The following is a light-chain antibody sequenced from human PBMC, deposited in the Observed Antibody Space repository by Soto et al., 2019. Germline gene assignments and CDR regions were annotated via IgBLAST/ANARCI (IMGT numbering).Light chain of an antibody. CDR3: QWRSNWPSGLT. J-gene: IGKJ4*01. V-gene: IGKV3-11*01. CDR2: DAS. CDR1: QSVNSY. Sequence: EIVLTQSPSTLSLSPGERATLSCRASQSVNSYLAWYQQKPGQAPRLLIYDASNRATGIPARFSGSGSGTDLALTLSSLEPEDFAVYYCQWRSNWPSGLTFGGGTKVEIK.